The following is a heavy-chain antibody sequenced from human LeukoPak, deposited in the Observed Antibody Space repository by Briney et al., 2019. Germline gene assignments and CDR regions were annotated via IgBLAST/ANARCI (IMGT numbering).Heavy chain of an antibody. V-gene: IGHV1-46*01. CDR1: GYTFTSYY. D-gene: IGHD3-10*01. CDR3: ATDALWFGELFGH. Sequence: ASVKVSCKASGYTFTSYYMHWVRQAPGQGLEWMGIINPSGGSTSYAQKFQGRVTMTRDTSTSTVYMELSSLRSEDTAVYYCATDALWFGELFGHWGQGTLVTVSS. CDR2: INPSGGST. J-gene: IGHJ5*02.